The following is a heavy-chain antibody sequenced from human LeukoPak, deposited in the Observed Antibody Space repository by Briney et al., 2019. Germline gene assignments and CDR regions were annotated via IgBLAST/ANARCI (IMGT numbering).Heavy chain of an antibody. CDR2: IKQDGSEK. CDR3: ARDSRRYRGLLPYYYYGMDV. D-gene: IGHD1-26*01. J-gene: IGHJ6*02. CDR1: GITFSSYW. Sequence: GGSPTLSSAAAGITFSSYWMSWVRQAPGKGKEWVANIKQDGSEKYYVDSVKGRFTISRDNAKNSLYLQMNSLRAEDTAVYYCARDSRRYRGLLPYYYYGMDVWGQGTTVTVS. V-gene: IGHV3-7*01.